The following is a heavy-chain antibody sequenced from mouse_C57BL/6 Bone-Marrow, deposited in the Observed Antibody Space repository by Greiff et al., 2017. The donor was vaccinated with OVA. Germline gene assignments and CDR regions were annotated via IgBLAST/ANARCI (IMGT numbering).Heavy chain of an antibody. D-gene: IGHD1-1*01. CDR1: GYTFTDYY. CDR2: IFPGSGST. V-gene: IGHV1-75*01. Sequence: QVQLQQSGPELVKPGASVKISCKASGYTFTDYYINWVKQRPGQGLEWIGWIFPGSGSTYYNEKFKGKATLTVDKSSSTAYMLLSSLTSEDSAVYFCARLTTVVATDYYAMDYWGQGTSVTVSS. J-gene: IGHJ4*01. CDR3: ARLTTVVATDYYAMDY.